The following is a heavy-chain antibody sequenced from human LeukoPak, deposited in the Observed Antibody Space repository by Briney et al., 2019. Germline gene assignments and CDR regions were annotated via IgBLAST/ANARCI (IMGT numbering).Heavy chain of an antibody. D-gene: IGHD1-26*01. J-gene: IGHJ4*02. CDR2: IGSSSSYI. V-gene: IGHV3-21*01. Sequence: GGSLRLSCAASGFTFSSYSMNWVRQAPGKGLEWVSSIGSSSSYIYYADSVKGRFTISRDNAKNSLYLQMNSLRAEDTAVYYCARDQEGEYSGSYQSYWGQGTLVTVSS. CDR1: GFTFSSYS. CDR3: ARDQEGEYSGSYQSY.